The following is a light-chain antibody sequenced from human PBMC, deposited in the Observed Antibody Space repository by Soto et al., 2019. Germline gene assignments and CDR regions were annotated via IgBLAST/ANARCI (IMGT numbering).Light chain of an antibody. CDR3: QQYGSSPRT. CDR1: QSVGSIY. V-gene: IGKV3-20*01. Sequence: VLTQSPGTLSLSPRERATLSCRASQSVGSIYLAWYQQKPGQAPRLLIHGASNRASGIPDRFSGSGSGTDFTLTISRLEPEDFAVYYCQQYGSSPRTFGQGTKVDIK. J-gene: IGKJ1*01. CDR2: GAS.